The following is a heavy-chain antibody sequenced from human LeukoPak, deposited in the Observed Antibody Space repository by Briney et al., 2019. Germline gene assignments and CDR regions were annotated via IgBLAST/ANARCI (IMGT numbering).Heavy chain of an antibody. CDR2: IFHTGST. V-gene: IGHV4-30-2*01. D-gene: IGHD3-10*01. CDR3: ARELWFANAPGSWLDP. Sequence: NPSETLSLTCVVSGDSISSGTYSWSWIRQPPGKGLEWIGCIFHTGSTFYNPSLKSRVTISVDTSKNQFSLRLNSVTAADTAVYYCARELWFANAPGSWLDPWGQGTLVTVSS. J-gene: IGHJ5*02. CDR1: GDSISSGTYS.